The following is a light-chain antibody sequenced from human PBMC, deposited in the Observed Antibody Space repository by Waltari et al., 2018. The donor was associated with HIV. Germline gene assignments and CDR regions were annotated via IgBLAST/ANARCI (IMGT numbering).Light chain of an antibody. Sequence: DIVMTQSPLSLSVPLGGTASISCKSTQRLQHSDGHTYLAWYFQKPGQSPQLLLFLVTNRASGVPDRFSGSASGREFTLQIRAAEADDAGIYYCMQGLQSPYTFGQGTRLEIK. V-gene: IGKV2-28*01. CDR3: MQGLQSPYT. CDR2: LVT. CDR1: QRLQHSDGHTY. J-gene: IGKJ2*01.